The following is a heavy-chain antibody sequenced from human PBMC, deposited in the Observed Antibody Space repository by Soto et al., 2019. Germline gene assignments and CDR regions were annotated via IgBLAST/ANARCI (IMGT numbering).Heavy chain of an antibody. V-gene: IGHV1-69*06. D-gene: IGHD3-3*01. CDR2: IIPIFGTA. CDR3: ARVPGTYYDFWSGSWAQQHYYHGLDV. J-gene: IGHJ6*02. CDR1: GGTFSSYA. Sequence: SVKVSCKASGGTFSSYAISWVRQAPGQGLEWMGGIIPIFGTANYAQKFQGRVTITADKSTSTAYMELSSLRSEDTAVYYCARVPGTYYDFWSGSWAQQHYYHGLDVWGQGTTVTVSS.